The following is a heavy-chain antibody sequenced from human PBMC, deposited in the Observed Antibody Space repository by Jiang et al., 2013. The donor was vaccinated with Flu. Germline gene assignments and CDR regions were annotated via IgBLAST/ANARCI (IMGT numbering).Heavy chain of an antibody. D-gene: IGHD3-10*01. CDR3: ASQHWDHGSGSYYMNH. CDR2: IYYSGST. V-gene: IGHV4-39*07. Sequence: LLKPSETLSLTCTVSGASFSGSNSYWGWIRQPPGKGLEWIGSIYYSGSTYYNPSLKSRVTISLDTSKKQFSLKLSSVTAADTAVYYCASQHWDHGSGSYYMNHWGQGTLVTVPS. J-gene: IGHJ5*02. CDR1: GASFSGSNSY.